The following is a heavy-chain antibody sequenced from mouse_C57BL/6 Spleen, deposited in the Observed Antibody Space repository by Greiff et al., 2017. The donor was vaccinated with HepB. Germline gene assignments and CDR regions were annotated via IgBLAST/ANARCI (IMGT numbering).Heavy chain of an antibody. CDR3: ASTTVAYFDY. J-gene: IGHJ2*01. V-gene: IGHV1-64*01. D-gene: IGHD1-1*01. Sequence: QVQLQQPGAELVKPGASVKLSCKASGYTFTSHWMHWVKQRPGQGLEWIGMIHPNSGSTNYNEKFKSKATLTVDKSSSTAYMQLSSLTSEDSAVYYCASTTVAYFDYWGQGTTLTVSS. CDR1: GYTFTSHW. CDR2: IHPNSGST.